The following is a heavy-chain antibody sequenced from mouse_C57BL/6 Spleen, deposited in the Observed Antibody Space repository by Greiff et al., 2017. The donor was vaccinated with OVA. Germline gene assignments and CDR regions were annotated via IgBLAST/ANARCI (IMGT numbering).Heavy chain of an antibody. CDR3: ASIYYDYAYYAMDY. Sequence: EVQGVESGGGLVKPGGSLKLSCAASGFTFSDYGMHWVRQAPEKGLEWVAYISSGSSTIYYADTVKGRFTISRDNAKNTLFLQMTSLRSEDTAMYYCASIYYDYAYYAMDYWGQGTSVTVSS. D-gene: IGHD2-4*01. CDR2: ISSGSSTI. J-gene: IGHJ4*01. V-gene: IGHV5-17*01. CDR1: GFTFSDYG.